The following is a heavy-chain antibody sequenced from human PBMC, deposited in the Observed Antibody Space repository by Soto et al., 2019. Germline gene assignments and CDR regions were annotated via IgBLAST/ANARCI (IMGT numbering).Heavy chain of an antibody. V-gene: IGHV4-34*01. CDR1: CGSFSSYY. D-gene: IGHD6-6*01. J-gene: IGHJ4*02. CDR3: ARTSRFDC. CDR2: INHSGST. Sequence: QVQLQQWGAGLLKPSETLSLTCAVYCGSFSSYYWSWIRQPPGKGLEWIGEINHSGSTNYNPSLKSRVTMSDDTSNNQFSLKLSSVTAADTAVYYCARTSRFDCWGQGTLVTVSS.